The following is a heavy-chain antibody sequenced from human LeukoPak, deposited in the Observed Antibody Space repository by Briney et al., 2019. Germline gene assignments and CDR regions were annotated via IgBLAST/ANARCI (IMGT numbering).Heavy chain of an antibody. D-gene: IGHD4-17*01. CDR2: IYSSGST. Sequence: SETLSLTCTVSGGSISNYYWRWIRQSAGKGLQWIGRIYSSGSTQYNPSLKSRVTMSADTSKNHFSLRLKSVTAADTAVYYCARDGFYGDYEDYWGQGTLVTVSS. J-gene: IGHJ4*02. CDR3: ARDGFYGDYEDY. CDR1: GGSISNYY. V-gene: IGHV4-4*07.